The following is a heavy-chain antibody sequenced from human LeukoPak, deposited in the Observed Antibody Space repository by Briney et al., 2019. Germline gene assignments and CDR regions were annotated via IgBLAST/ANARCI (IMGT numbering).Heavy chain of an antibody. D-gene: IGHD3-3*01. CDR1: GGSFSGYY. J-gene: IGHJ4*02. V-gene: IGHV4-34*01. Sequence: PSETLSLTCAVYGGSFSGYYWSWMRQPPGKWLEWIGEINHSGSTNYNPSLKSRVTISVDTSKNQFSLKLSSVTAADTAVYYCASGLGRITIFGVVTYFDYWGQGTLVTVSS. CDR3: ASGLGRITIFGVVTYFDY. CDR2: INHSGST.